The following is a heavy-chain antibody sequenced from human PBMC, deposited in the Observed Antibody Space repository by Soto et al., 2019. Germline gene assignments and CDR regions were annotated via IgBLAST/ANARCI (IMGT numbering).Heavy chain of an antibody. V-gene: IGHV1-69*01. CDR3: ARDNPYTNSFGKWFDP. CDR1: GGTFSNYA. Sequence: QVRLVQSGAEVKKPGSSVKVSCKASGGTFSNYAITWLRLAPGQGLEWLGGIIPVFGTVNYAQKVQGRVTITADESTSTAYMELNRLRSEDTAVYYCARDNPYTNSFGKWFDPWGQGTLVIVS. D-gene: IGHD6-13*01. J-gene: IGHJ5*02. CDR2: IIPVFGTV.